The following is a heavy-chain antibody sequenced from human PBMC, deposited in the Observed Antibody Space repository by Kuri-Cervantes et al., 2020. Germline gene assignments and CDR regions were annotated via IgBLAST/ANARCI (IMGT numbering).Heavy chain of an antibody. CDR3: AREQYRGAAAGVNWFDP. CDR2: INHSGST. D-gene: IGHD6-13*01. J-gene: IGHJ5*02. Sequence: ESLKISCAVYGGSFSGYYWSWIRQPPGKGLEWIGEINHSGSTNYNPSLKSRVTISVDTSKNQFSLKLSSVTAADTAVYYCAREQYRGAAAGVNWFDPWGQGTLVTVSS. CDR1: GGSFSGYY. V-gene: IGHV4-34*01.